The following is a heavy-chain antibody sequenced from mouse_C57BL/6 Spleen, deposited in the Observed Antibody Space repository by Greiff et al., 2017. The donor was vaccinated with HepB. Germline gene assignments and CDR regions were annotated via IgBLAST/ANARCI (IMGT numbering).Heavy chain of an antibody. J-gene: IGHJ2*01. D-gene: IGHD1-1*01. CDR2: FYPGSGSI. Sequence: QVQLQQSGAELVKPGASVKLSCKASGYTFTEYTIHWVKQRSGQGLEWIGWFYPGSGSIKYNEKFKDKATLTADKSSSTVYMELSRLTSEDSAVYFVARHEDLYYYGSSPYYLDYWGQGTTLTVSS. V-gene: IGHV1-62-2*01. CDR3: ARHEDLYYYGSSPYYLDY. CDR1: GYTFTEYT.